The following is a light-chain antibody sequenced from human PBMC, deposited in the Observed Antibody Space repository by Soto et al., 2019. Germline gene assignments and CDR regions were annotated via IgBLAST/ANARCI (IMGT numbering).Light chain of an antibody. J-gene: IGKJ4*01. CDR2: GAS. V-gene: IGKV3-20*01. CDR3: QQEDTSPLT. CDR1: QSVSSSY. Sequence: EIVLTQSPGTLSLSPGERATLSCRASQSVSSSYLAWDQHKPGQAPRLLIYGASSRATGIPDRFSGSGAGTDFTLTISRLEPEDSAVYYCQQEDTSPLTFGGGTKGEIK.